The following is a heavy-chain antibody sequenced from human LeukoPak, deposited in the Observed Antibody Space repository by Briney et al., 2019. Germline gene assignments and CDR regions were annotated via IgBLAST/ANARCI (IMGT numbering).Heavy chain of an antibody. CDR2: IYYSGST. D-gene: IGHD2-2*01. CDR1: GGSISSGDYY. CDR3: AREVRGSTSRSFPDY. Sequence: SQTLSLTCTVSGGSISSGDYYWSWIRQPPGKGLEWIGYIYYSGSTYYNPSLKSRVTISVDTSKNQFSLKLSSVTAADTAVYYWAREVRGSTSRSFPDYWGQGTLVTGSS. J-gene: IGHJ4*02. V-gene: IGHV4-30-4*08.